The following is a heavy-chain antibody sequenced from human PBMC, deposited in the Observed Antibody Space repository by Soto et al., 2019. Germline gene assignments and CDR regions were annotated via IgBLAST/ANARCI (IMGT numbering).Heavy chain of an antibody. V-gene: IGHV1-46*01. CDR2: INPSGGST. CDR1: GYTFTSYY. Sequence: ASVKVSCKASGYTFTSYYMHWVRQAPGQGLEWMGIINPSGGSTSYAQKFQGRVTMTRDTSTSTVYMELSSLRSEDTAVYYCARDSRVGVEMATMPFDYWGQGTLVTVSS. D-gene: IGHD5-12*01. J-gene: IGHJ4*02. CDR3: ARDSRVGVEMATMPFDY.